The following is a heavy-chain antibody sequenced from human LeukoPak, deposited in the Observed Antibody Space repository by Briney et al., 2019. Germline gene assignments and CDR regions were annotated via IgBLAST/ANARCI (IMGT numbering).Heavy chain of an antibody. J-gene: IGHJ4*02. CDR3: ASHPGEYCADY. Sequence: SETLSLTCTVSGGSISSYYWSWIRQPPGKGLEWIGYIYYSGSTNYNPSLKSRVTISVDTSKNQFSLKLSSVTAADTAVYYCASHPGEYCADYWGQGTLVTVSS. D-gene: IGHD3-16*01. V-gene: IGHV4-59*01. CDR2: IYYSGST. CDR1: GGSISSYY.